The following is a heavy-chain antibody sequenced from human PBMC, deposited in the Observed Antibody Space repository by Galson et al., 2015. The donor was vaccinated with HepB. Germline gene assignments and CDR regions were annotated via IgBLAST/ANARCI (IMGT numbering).Heavy chain of an antibody. V-gene: IGHV4-59*01. CDR2: IFDSGNT. CDR3: ERLPRGSGSFGWFDT. Sequence: SETLSLTCTVSGASITSNYWSWIRQPPGKGLEWIGYIFDSGNTKYSPSFQSRVTISRDTSKNQFSLKLSSVTAADTTFYYCERLPRGSGSFGWFDTWGQGILVTVSS. CDR1: GASITSNY. D-gene: IGHD3-10*01. J-gene: IGHJ5*02.